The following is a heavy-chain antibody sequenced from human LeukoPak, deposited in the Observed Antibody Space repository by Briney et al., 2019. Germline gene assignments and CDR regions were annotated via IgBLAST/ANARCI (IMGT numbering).Heavy chain of an antibody. CDR3: ARDSVMTTVTNYFDY. J-gene: IGHJ4*02. Sequence: GGSLRLSCVASGFTFSEYTMSWVRQAPGKGLEWVSGIYGGGTTFYRDSVKGRFTISRDNSKNTLYLQMNSLRAEDTAVYYCARDSVMTTVTNYFDYWGQGTLVTVSS. D-gene: IGHD4-17*01. CDR1: GFTFSEYT. CDR2: IYGGGTT. V-gene: IGHV3-66*02.